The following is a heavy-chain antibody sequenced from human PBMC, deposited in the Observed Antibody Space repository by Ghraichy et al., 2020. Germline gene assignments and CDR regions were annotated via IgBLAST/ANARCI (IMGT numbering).Heavy chain of an antibody. CDR2: IGTAGDP. CDR3: ARAPLWFGELLSPGYYYGMDV. V-gene: IGHV3-13*05. J-gene: IGHJ6*02. D-gene: IGHD3-10*01. CDR1: GFTFSSYD. Sequence: GGSLRLSCAASGFTFSSYDMHWVRQATGKGLEWVSAIGTAGDPYYPGSVKGRFTISRENAKNSLYRQMNSLRAGDTAVYYCARAPLWFGELLSPGYYYGMDVWGQGTTVTVSS.